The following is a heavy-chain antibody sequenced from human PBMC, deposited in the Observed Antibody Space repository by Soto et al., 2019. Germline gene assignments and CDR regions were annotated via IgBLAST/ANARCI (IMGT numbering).Heavy chain of an antibody. D-gene: IGHD3-22*01. CDR2: ISGSGCTI. CDR3: ANVFYYYQSSGYYYFDY. CDR1: GFTFSSYS. J-gene: IGHJ4*02. V-gene: IGHV3-23*01. Sequence: GGSLRLSCAACGFTFSSYSVSWVRQAPWKGPEWISSISGSGCTIYYADSVKGRFTISRDNSKNTLYLQMSSLRAEDTAAYYSANVFYYYQSSGYYYFDYSGQGALVTVCS.